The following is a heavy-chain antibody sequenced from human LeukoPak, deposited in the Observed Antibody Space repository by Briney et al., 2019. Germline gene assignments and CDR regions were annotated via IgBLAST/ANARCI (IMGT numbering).Heavy chain of an antibody. CDR3: ARDQGGSRFDY. Sequence: GRSLRLSCAASGLTFSSYGMYWVRQAPGKGLEWVAVIWSDGSEKYYVDSVKGRFTISRDNSKNTLYLQMNSLRAEDTAVYYCARDQGGSRFDYWGPGNLVTVSS. CDR1: GLTFSSYG. CDR2: IWSDGSEK. V-gene: IGHV3-33*01. J-gene: IGHJ4*02. D-gene: IGHD1-26*01.